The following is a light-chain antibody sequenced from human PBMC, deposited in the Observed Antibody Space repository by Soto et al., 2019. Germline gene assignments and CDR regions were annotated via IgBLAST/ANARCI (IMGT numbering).Light chain of an antibody. CDR2: LGS. CDR1: QSLLHSNGYKY. J-gene: IGKJ5*01. V-gene: IGKV2-28*01. Sequence: EIAMTQSHLSLPVTRGETTSISCRSSQSLLHSNGYKYVDWYLQKPGQSPQLLIYLGSKRASGVPDRFSGSGSGTDFTLSISTVEAGDVGVYYCMQALQAPITFGQGTRLEIK. CDR3: MQALQAPIT.